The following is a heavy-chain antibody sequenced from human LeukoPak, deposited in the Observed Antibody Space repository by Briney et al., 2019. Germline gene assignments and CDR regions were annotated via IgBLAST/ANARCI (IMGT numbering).Heavy chain of an antibody. Sequence: SVKVSCKASGGTFSSYAISWVRQAPGQGLEWMGGITPIFGTANYAQKFQGRVTITADESTSTAYMELSSLRSEDTAVYYCATHYYGSGSYYPYFDYWGQGTLVTVSS. J-gene: IGHJ4*02. V-gene: IGHV1-69*13. D-gene: IGHD3-10*01. CDR2: ITPIFGTA. CDR1: GGTFSSYA. CDR3: ATHYYGSGSYYPYFDY.